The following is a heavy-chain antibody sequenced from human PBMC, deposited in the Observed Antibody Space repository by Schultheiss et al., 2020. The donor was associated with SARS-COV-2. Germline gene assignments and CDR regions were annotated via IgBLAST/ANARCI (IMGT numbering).Heavy chain of an antibody. CDR2: ISSSSSYI. J-gene: IGHJ6*02. V-gene: IGHV3-21*04. Sequence: GGSLRLSCAASGFTFSSYGMHWVRQAPGKGLEWVSSISSSSSYIYYADSVKGRFTISRDNAKNSLYLQMNSLKTEDTAVYYCARDRRELVRGVTQNYGMDVWGQGTTVTVSS. CDR1: GFTFSSYG. D-gene: IGHD3-10*01. CDR3: ARDRRELVRGVTQNYGMDV.